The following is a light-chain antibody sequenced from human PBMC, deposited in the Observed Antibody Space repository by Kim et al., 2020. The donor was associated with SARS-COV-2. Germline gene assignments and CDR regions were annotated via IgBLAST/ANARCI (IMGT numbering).Light chain of an antibody. V-gene: IGLV2-14*04. CDR1: SSDVGGYNY. J-gene: IGLJ2*01. CDR3: SSYTSSSTPL. CDR2: DVS. Sequence: GQSITISCTGTSSDVGGYNYVSWYQQHPGKAPKLMIYDVSKRPSGVSNRFSGSKSGNTASLTISGLQAEDEADYYCSSYTSSSTPLFGGGTQLTVL.